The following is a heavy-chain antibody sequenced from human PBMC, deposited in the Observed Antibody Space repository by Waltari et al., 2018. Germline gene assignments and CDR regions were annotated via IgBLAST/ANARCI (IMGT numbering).Heavy chain of an antibody. J-gene: IGHJ4*02. CDR2: IRYDGSNK. CDR3: AKEERGSGDFFDY. V-gene: IGHV3-30*02. Sequence: QVQLVESGGGVVQPGGSLRLSCAASGFTFSSYGMHWVRKAPGKGLEWVAFIRYDGSNKYYADSVKGRFTISRDNSKNTLYLQMNSLRAEDTAVYYCAKEERGSGDFFDYWGQGTLVTVSS. D-gene: IGHD2-21*01. CDR1: GFTFSSYG.